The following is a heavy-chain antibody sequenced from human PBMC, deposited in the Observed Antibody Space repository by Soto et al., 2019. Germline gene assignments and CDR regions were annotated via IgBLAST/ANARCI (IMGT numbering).Heavy chain of an antibody. CDR1: GYTFTSYD. J-gene: IGHJ4*02. CDR3: ARGGYYDGYYFDY. Sequence: ASVKVSCKASGYTFTSYDINWVRQATGQGLEWMGWMNPNSGNTGYAQKFQGRVTMTRNTSISTAYMELRSLRSDDTAVYYCARGGYYDGYYFDYWGQGTLVTVSS. CDR2: MNPNSGNT. V-gene: IGHV1-8*01. D-gene: IGHD3-22*01.